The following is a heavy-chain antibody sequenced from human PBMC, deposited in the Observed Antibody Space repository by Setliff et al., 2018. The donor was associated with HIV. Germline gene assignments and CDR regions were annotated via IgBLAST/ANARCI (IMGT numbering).Heavy chain of an antibody. CDR1: GFTFSTYD. CDR2: INQDGSTK. V-gene: IGHV3-7*01. J-gene: IGHJ4*02. Sequence: PGGSLRLSCAASGFTFSTYDMTWVRQAPGKGLEWVANINQDGSTKDYVDSVKGRFTISRDNAKNSLYLQMHSLRAEDTAVYYCVRDLDYWGQGTLVTVSS. CDR3: VRDLDY.